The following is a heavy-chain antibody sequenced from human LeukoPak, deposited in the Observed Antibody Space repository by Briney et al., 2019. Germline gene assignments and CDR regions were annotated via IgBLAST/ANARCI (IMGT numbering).Heavy chain of an antibody. CDR1: GFTFSSYE. D-gene: IGHD5-24*01. J-gene: IGHJ4*02. CDR2: ISSSGGTI. V-gene: IGHV3-48*03. Sequence: PGGSLRLSCAASGFTFSSYEMNWVRQAPGKGLEWVSYISSSGGTIYYADSVKGRFTISRDNAKNSLYLQMNSLRAEDTAVYYCARVGMATMYFDYWGQGTLVTVSS. CDR3: ARVGMATMYFDY.